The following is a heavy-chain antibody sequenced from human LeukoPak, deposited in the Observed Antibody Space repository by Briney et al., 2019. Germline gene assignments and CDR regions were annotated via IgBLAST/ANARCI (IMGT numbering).Heavy chain of an antibody. CDR2: IDSHGSST. CDR1: GFTFSNYW. CDR3: ASSTYSGSHWDAFDI. V-gene: IGHV3-74*01. J-gene: IGHJ3*02. D-gene: IGHD1-26*01. Sequence: GRSLRLSCAASGFTFSNYWMHWVLQAPGKGLVWVSRIDSHGSSTSYADSVKGRFTISRDNAKNTLFLQMNSLRAEDTAIYYCASSTYSGSHWDAFDIWGQGTMVTVSS.